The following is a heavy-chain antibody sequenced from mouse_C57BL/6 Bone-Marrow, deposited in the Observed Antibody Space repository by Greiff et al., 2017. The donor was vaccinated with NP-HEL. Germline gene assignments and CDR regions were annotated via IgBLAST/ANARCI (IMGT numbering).Heavy chain of an antibody. V-gene: IGHV1-81*01. J-gene: IGHJ3*01. Sequence: QVQLQQSGAELARPGASVKLSCKASGYTFTSYGISWVKQRTGQGLEWIGEIYPRSGNTYYNEKFKGKATLTADKSSSTAYMELRSLTSADSAVYFCARYYYGSRLIAFWGQGTLVTDSA. CDR2: IYPRSGNT. CDR1: GYTFTSYG. D-gene: IGHD1-1*01. CDR3: ARYYYGSRLIAF.